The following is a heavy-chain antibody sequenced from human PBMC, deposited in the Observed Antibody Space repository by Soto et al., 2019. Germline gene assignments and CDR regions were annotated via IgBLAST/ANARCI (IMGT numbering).Heavy chain of an antibody. Sequence: SETLSLTCTVSGGSISLNYWTWIRQPPGKGLEWIGSVYNSGSTNYNPSLKSRVTISVDTSKNQFSLRLSSVTAADTAVYYCARYRREEVAGYTLDNWGQGILVTVSS. D-gene: IGHD2-15*01. CDR3: ARYRREEVAGYTLDN. J-gene: IGHJ4*02. V-gene: IGHV4-59*01. CDR2: VYNSGST. CDR1: GGSISLNY.